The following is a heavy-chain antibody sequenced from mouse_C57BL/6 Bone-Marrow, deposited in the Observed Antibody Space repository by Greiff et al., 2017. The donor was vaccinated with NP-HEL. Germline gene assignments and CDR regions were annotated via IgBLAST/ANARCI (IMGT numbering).Heavy chain of an antibody. D-gene: IGHD2-2*01. Sequence: QVQLQQSGAELARPGASVKLSRKASGYTFTSYGISWVKQRTGQGLEWIGEIYPRSGNTYYNEKFKGKATLTADKSSSTAYMELRSLTSEDSAVYFCATIYYGYDVGWYFDVWGTGTTVTVSS. CDR1: GYTFTSYG. CDR2: IYPRSGNT. V-gene: IGHV1-81*01. CDR3: ATIYYGYDVGWYFDV. J-gene: IGHJ1*03.